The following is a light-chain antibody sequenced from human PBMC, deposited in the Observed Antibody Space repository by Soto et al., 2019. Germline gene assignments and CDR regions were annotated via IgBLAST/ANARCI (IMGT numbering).Light chain of an antibody. CDR2: GAS. CDR3: QQYDSPPRT. J-gene: IGKJ1*01. CDR1: QSISSTY. V-gene: IGKV3-20*01. Sequence: EIVLTQSPGTLSLSPGKRVTLSCRASQSISSTYLAWYQQKPGQAPRLLIYGASSRATAIPDRFSGSGSGTDFTLTISRLEPEDFAVYYDQQYDSPPRTFGQGTKVEVQ.